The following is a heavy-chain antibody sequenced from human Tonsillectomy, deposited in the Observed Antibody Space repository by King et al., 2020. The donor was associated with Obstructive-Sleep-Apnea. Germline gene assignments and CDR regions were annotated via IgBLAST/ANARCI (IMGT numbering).Heavy chain of an antibody. V-gene: IGHV3-23*04. D-gene: IGHD3-22*01. Sequence: VQLVESGGGLVQPGGSLRLSCAASGFTFSSNAMSWVRQAPGKGLEWVTAISGSGGSTYYADSVKGRFTISRDNSKNTLYLQMNSLRAEDTAVYYCAKDLGSSGEPPLDYWGQGTLVTVSS. CDR1: GFTFSSNA. J-gene: IGHJ4*02. CDR3: AKDLGSSGEPPLDY. CDR2: ISGSGGST.